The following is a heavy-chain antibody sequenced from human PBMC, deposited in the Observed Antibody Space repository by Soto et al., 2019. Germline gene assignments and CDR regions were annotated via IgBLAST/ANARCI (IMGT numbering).Heavy chain of an antibody. V-gene: IGHV3-30*18. D-gene: IGHD3-3*01. CDR1: GFTFSSYG. CDR2: ISYDGSNK. J-gene: IGHJ4*02. CDR3: AKDPSELRFLEWLWLCGFDY. Sequence: GGSLRLSCAAPGFTFSSYGMHWVRQAPGKGLEWVAVISYDGSNKYYADSVKGRFTISRDNSKNTLYLQMNSLRAEDTAVYYCAKDPSELRFLEWLWLCGFDYWGQGTLVTVSS.